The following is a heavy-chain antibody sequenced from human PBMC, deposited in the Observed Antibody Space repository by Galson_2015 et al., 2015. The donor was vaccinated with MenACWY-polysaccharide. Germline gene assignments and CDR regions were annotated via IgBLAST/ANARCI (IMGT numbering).Heavy chain of an antibody. J-gene: IGHJ4*02. Sequence: SLRLSCAASGFTFSSYAMSWVRQAPGKGLEWVSAISGSGGSTYYADSVKGRFTISRDNSKNTLYLQMNSLRAEDTAVYYCAKGQVSYYGSGSYPDSWGQGTLVTVSS. CDR1: GFTFSSYA. D-gene: IGHD3-10*01. CDR2: ISGSGGST. V-gene: IGHV3-23*01. CDR3: AKGQVSYYGSGSYPDS.